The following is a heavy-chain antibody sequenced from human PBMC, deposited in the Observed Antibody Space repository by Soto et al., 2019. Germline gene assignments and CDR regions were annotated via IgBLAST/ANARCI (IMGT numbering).Heavy chain of an antibody. Sequence: PSETLSLTCPVSGGSISSGCYYWSWIRQHPGKGLEWIGYIYYSGSTYYNPSLKSRVTISVDTSKNQFSLKLSSVTAADTAVYYCARVKVTIFTDFDYWGQGTLVTVSS. CDR3: ARVKVTIFTDFDY. D-gene: IGHD3-9*01. CDR2: IYYSGST. J-gene: IGHJ4*02. CDR1: GGSISSGCYY. V-gene: IGHV4-31*03.